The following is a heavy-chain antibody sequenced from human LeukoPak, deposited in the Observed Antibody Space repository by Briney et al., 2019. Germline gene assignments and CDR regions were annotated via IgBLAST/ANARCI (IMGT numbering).Heavy chain of an antibody. J-gene: IGHJ4*02. CDR1: GVSISSSSYY. Sequence: PSETLSLTCTVSGVSISSSSYYWGWSRQAPGKGLEWIGSIYNSGSTYYHPSLKSRVTISVDTSKNQFSLKLSSVTAADTAVYYCARRLMVRGVISYWGQGTLVTVSS. CDR3: ARRLMVRGVISY. CDR2: IYNSGST. V-gene: IGHV4-39*01. D-gene: IGHD3-10*01.